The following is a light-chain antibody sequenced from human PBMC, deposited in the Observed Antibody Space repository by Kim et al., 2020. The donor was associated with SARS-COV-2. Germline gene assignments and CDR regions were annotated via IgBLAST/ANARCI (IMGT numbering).Light chain of an antibody. Sequence: SPGKTARITCSGDTLPEKQTYWNQQKSGQAPLLVIYKDNERPSGIPGRFSGSSSGTTVTLTISGVQAEDDADYYCQSADGSGTYVFGTGTKVTVL. CDR3: QSADGSGTYV. V-gene: IGLV3-25*03. J-gene: IGLJ1*01. CDR2: KDN. CDR1: TLPEKQ.